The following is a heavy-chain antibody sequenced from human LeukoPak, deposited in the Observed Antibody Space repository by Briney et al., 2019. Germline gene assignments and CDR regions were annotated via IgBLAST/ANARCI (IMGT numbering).Heavy chain of an antibody. D-gene: IGHD4-23*01. Sequence: PGGSLRLSCAASGFTLSGSAMHWVRQASGKGLEWVGRIRSKANSYATAYAASVKGRFTISRDDSKNTAYLQMNSLKTEDTAVYYCTRPSGGQYYYYYYMDVWGKGTTVTVSS. J-gene: IGHJ6*03. CDR2: IRSKANSYAT. V-gene: IGHV3-73*01. CDR1: GFTLSGSA. CDR3: TRPSGGQYYYYYYMDV.